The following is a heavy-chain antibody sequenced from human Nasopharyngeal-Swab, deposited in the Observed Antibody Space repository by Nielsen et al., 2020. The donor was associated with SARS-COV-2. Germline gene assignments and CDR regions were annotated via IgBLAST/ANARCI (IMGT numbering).Heavy chain of an antibody. CDR1: GYTFTSYY. V-gene: IGHV1-46*01. CDR3: ARGLYSSGFSYYYYGMDV. D-gene: IGHD6-19*01. Sequence: ASVKVSCKASGYTFTSYYMHWVRQASGQGLEWMGIINPSGGSTSYAQKFQGRVTMTRDTSTSTVYMELSSLRSEDTAVYYCARGLYSSGFSYYYYGMDVWGQGTTVTVSS. J-gene: IGHJ6*02. CDR2: INPSGGST.